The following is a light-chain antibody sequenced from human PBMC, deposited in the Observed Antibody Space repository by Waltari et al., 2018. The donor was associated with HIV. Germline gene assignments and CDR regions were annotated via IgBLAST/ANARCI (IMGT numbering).Light chain of an antibody. Sequence: QSALTQTASVSGSPGQSVNMSCTGSNSDVGKYDLVSWYQHNPVQAPHLIICDVNTRPSGVSLRFSGSKSGNTASLTISGLQAEDEANYYCCSYAGGPFVFGSGT. CDR2: DVN. CDR1: NSDVGKYDL. CDR3: CSYAGGPFV. V-gene: IGLV2-23*02. J-gene: IGLJ1*01.